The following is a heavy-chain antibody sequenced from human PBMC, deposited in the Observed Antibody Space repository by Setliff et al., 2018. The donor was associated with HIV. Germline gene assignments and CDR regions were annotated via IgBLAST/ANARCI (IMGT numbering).Heavy chain of an antibody. J-gene: IGHJ4*02. CDR1: GYKFTGHY. CDR2: INPDNSLT. V-gene: IGHV1-2*06. CDR3: ARGSLLGYFDWLFPD. Sequence: ASVKVSCKASGYKFTGHYVHWVRQAPGQGLQWMGRINPDNSLTTYAEYFEGRVTLTRDTSTNTAYMELRRLRSDDTAIYFCARGSLLGYFDWLFPDWGQGTLVTVSS. D-gene: IGHD3-9*01.